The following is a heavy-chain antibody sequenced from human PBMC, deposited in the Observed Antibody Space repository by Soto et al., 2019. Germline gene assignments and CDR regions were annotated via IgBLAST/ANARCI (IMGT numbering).Heavy chain of an antibody. J-gene: IGHJ4*02. Sequence: PSETLSLSCAVYGGSFSGYYWSWIRQPPGKGLEWIGEINHSGSTNYNPSLKSRVTISVDTSKNQFSLKLSSVTAADTAVYYCARVLPPAMVRGVISDGWGQGTLVT. V-gene: IGHV4-34*01. CDR2: INHSGST. CDR3: ARVLPPAMVRGVISDG. CDR1: GGSFSGYY. D-gene: IGHD3-10*01.